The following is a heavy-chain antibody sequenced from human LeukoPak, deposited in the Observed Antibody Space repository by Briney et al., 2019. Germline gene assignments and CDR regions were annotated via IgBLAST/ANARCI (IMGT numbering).Heavy chain of an antibody. D-gene: IGHD3-10*01. Sequence: GGSLRLSCVASGFTFSSYVMNWVRRAPGKGLEWVSAISGNGGSTYYADSVKGRFTISRDDSKNTLSLQMNSLRAEDTAVYYCARDRGSDWGQGTLVTVSS. CDR2: ISGNGGST. CDR3: ARDRGSD. J-gene: IGHJ4*02. CDR1: GFTFSSYV. V-gene: IGHV3-23*01.